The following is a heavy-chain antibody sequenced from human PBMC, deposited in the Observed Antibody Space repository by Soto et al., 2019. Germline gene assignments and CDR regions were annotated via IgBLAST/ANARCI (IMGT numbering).Heavy chain of an antibody. CDR1: GFTFSSYG. CDR2: IWYDGSNK. J-gene: IGHJ5*02. V-gene: IGHV3-33*01. CDR3: ARGGNDYSNYFDWFDP. D-gene: IGHD4-4*01. Sequence: GGSLRLSCAASGFTFSSYGMHWVRQAPGKGLEWVAVIWYDGSNKYYADSVKGRFTISRDNSKNTLYLQMNSLRAEDTAVYYCARGGNDYSNYFDWFDPWGQGTLVTVSS.